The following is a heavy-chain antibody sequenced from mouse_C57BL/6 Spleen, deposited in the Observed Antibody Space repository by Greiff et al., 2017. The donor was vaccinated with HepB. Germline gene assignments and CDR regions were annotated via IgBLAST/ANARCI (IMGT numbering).Heavy chain of an antibody. D-gene: IGHD2-3*01. Sequence: VQLQQPGAELVKPGASVPMSCKASGSTFTGYWITWVKQRPGPGLEWIGDIYPGSGSTNYNEKFKSKATLTVDTSSSRAYMQLRSLTSEDSAVYSCASGGYYSYYYAMGYWGQGTSVTVSA. CDR2: IYPGSGST. CDR1: GSTFTGYW. V-gene: IGHV1-55*01. J-gene: IGHJ4*01. CDR3: ASGGYYSYYYAMGY.